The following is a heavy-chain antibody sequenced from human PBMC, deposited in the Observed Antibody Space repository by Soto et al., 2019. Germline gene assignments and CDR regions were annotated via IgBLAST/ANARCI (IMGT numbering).Heavy chain of an antibody. CDR2: IYHSGST. D-gene: IGHD6-19*01. V-gene: IGHV4-4*02. Sequence: SETLSLTCAVSGGSISSSNWWSWVRQPPGKGLEWNGEIYHSGSTTYNPSLKSRVSISVDKSKNQFSLKLSSVTAADTAVYYCARDPYSSGWYYYYYGMDVWGQGTTVTVSS. J-gene: IGHJ6*02. CDR3: ARDPYSSGWYYYYYGMDV. CDR1: GGSISSSNW.